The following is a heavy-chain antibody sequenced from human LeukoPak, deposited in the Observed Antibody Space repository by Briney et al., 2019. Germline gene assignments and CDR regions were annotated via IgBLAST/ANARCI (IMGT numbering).Heavy chain of an antibody. D-gene: IGHD3-10*01. V-gene: IGHV4-59*12. J-gene: IGHJ4*02. Sequence: SETPSLTCTVSGGSISSYYWSWIRQPPGKGLEWIGYIYYSGSTNYNPSLKSRVTISVDTSKNQFSLKLSSVTAADTAAYYCARGTRGAYYYGSGSYRYWGQGTLVTVSS. CDR3: ARGTRGAYYYGSGSYRY. CDR1: GGSISSYY. CDR2: IYYSGST.